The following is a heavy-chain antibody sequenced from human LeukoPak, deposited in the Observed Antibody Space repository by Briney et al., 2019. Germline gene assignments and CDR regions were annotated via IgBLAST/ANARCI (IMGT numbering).Heavy chain of an antibody. V-gene: IGHV4-4*02. CDR1: GGSISSSNW. CDR3: ARVRYYGSGSYYRPSWYFDY. Sequence: SETLSLTCAVSGGSISSSNWWSWVRQPPGKGLEWIGEIYHSGSTNYNPSLKSRVTISVDTSKNQFSLKLSSVTAADTAVYYCARVRYYGSGSYYRPSWYFDYWGQGTLVTVSS. CDR2: IYHSGST. J-gene: IGHJ4*02. D-gene: IGHD3-10*01.